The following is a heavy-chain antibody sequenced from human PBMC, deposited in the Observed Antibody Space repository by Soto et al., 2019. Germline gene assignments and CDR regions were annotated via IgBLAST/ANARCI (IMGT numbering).Heavy chain of an antibody. V-gene: IGHV3-33*01. CDR1: GFTFSSYG. Sequence: GGSLRLSCAASGFTFSSYGMHWVRQAPGKGLEWVAVIWYDGSNKYYADSVKGRFTISRDNSKNTLYLQMNSLRAEDTAVYYCARVARTVTRDRNYYYYGMDVWGQGTTVTVSS. CDR2: IWYDGSNK. D-gene: IGHD4-17*01. CDR3: ARVARTVTRDRNYYYYGMDV. J-gene: IGHJ6*02.